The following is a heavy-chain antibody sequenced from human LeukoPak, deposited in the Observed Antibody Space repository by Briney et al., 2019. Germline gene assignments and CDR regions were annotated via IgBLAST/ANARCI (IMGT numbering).Heavy chain of an antibody. J-gene: IGHJ4*02. D-gene: IGHD6-13*01. CDR2: ITTSSTYT. Sequence: GGSLRLSCAASGFTFSSYNMNWVRQAPGKGLEWVSSITTSSTYTFYADSVKGRFTISRDNAKNSLYLQMNSLRVEDTAVYYCARVDSSSWYGCDYWGQGTLVTVSS. CDR1: GFTFSSYN. CDR3: ARVDSSSWYGCDY. V-gene: IGHV3-21*01.